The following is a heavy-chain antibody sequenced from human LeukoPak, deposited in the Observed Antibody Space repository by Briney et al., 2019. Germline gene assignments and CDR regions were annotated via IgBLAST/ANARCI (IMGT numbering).Heavy chain of an antibody. J-gene: IGHJ4*02. Sequence: ASVKVSCKASGYTFTGYYMHWVRQAPGQGLEWMGWINPNSGGTNYAQKFQGRVTMTRDMSTSTVYMELSSLRSEDTAVYYCARAQDTAMVTTRTYYFDYWGQGTLVTVSS. CDR2: INPNSGGT. D-gene: IGHD5-18*01. CDR3: ARAQDTAMVTTRTYYFDY. CDR1: GYTFTGYY. V-gene: IGHV1-2*02.